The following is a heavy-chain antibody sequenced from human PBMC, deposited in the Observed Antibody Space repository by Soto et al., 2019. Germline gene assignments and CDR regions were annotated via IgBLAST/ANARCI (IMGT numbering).Heavy chain of an antibody. D-gene: IGHD3-22*01. CDR2: IYYSGST. CDR3: ARESKYDTSGYPPWSAP. V-gene: IGHV4-31*03. J-gene: IGHJ5*02. Sequence: SETLSLTCTVSVASISSGGYYWSWIRQHPGEGLEWIGYIYYSGSTSYNPSLKSRVTISVDTSKNQFSLKLSSATAADTAVYYCARESKYDTSGYPPWSAPWGQGTLVT. CDR1: VASISSGGYY.